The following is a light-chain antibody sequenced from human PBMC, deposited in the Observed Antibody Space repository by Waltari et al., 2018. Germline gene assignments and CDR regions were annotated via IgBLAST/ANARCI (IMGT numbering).Light chain of an antibody. J-gene: IGKJ1*01. Sequence: EIVLTQSPATLSLSPGEGATLSCRASQSVSSYLALYQQKPGQPPRLLIYDASNRATGIPARFSGSGSGTDFTLTISRLEPEDFAVYYCQQRYRGRTFGQGTKVESK. CDR3: QQRYRGRT. CDR2: DAS. CDR1: QSVSSY. V-gene: IGKV3-11*01.